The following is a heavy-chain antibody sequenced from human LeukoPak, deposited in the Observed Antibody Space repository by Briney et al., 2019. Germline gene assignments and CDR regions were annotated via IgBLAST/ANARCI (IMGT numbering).Heavy chain of an antibody. CDR1: GYTFTSYD. CDR2: MNPNSGNT. CDR3: ARASQTELRYFDWPDYFDY. V-gene: IGHV1-8*01. D-gene: IGHD3-9*01. Sequence: GASVKVSCKASGYTFTSYDINWVRQATGQGLEWMGWMNPNSGNTGYAQKFQGRVTMTRNTSISTAYMELSSLRSEDTAVYYCARASQTELRYFDWPDYFDYWGQGTLVTVSS. J-gene: IGHJ4*02.